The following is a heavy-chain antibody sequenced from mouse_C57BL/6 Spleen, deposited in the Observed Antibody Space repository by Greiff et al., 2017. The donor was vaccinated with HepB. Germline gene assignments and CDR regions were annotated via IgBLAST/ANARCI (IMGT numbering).Heavy chain of an antibody. J-gene: IGHJ4*01. D-gene: IGHD1-1*01. V-gene: IGHV1-50*01. CDR3: ARPKSYYGSRYYYAMDY. CDR1: GYTFTSYW. CDR2: IDPSDSYT. Sequence: QVQLQQPGAELVKPGASVKLSCKASGYTFTSYWMQWVKQRPGQGLEWIGEIDPSDSYTNYNQKFKGKATLTVDTSSSTAYMQLSSLTSEDSAVYYCARPKSYYGSRYYYAMDYGGQGTSVTVSS.